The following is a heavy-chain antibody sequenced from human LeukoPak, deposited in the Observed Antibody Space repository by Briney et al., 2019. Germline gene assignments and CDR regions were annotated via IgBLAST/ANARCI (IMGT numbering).Heavy chain of an antibody. D-gene: IGHD6-19*01. CDR3: ARDSVAVAEIDY. CDR1: GFIFSNFS. CDR2: TSSSGRYI. J-gene: IGHJ4*01. Sequence: GGSLRLSCAASGFIFSNFSLNWVRQAPGKGLEWVSSTSSSGRYIYYADSVKGRFTISRDNTKNSLSLQMNSLRAEDTAIYYCARDSVAVAEIDYWGQGTLVTVSS. V-gene: IGHV3-21*01.